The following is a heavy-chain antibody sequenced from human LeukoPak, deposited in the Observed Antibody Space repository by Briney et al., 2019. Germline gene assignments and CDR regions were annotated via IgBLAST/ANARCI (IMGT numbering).Heavy chain of an antibody. CDR1: GDSVSRTSNS. D-gene: IGHD3-10*01. CDR2: IYYSGST. J-gene: IGHJ5*02. V-gene: IGHV4-39*07. CDR3: ARGFGWFDP. Sequence: SETLSLTCTVSGDSVSRTSNSWGWVRQPPGKELEWIGSIYYSGSTYYNPSLKSRVTISGDTSKNQFFLKLSSVTAADTAVYYCARGFGWFDPWGQGTLVTVSS.